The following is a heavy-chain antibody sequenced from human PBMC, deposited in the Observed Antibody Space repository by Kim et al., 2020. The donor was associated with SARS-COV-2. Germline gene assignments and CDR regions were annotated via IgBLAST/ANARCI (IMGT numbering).Heavy chain of an antibody. CDR1: GFIFNTYI. V-gene: IGHV3-21*01. Sequence: GGSLRLSCAASGFIFNTYIMNWVRQAPGKGLEWVSSISNSNSNMYYADSVKGRFTISRDNAKNSLYLQMNSLRAEDTAVYYCAREDFGDYVGDYGMDVWGQGTTVTVSS. D-gene: IGHD4-17*01. J-gene: IGHJ6*02. CDR2: ISNSNSNM. CDR3: AREDFGDYVGDYGMDV.